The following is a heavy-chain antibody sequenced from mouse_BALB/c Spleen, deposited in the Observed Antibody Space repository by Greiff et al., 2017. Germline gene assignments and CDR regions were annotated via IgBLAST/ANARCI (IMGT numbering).Heavy chain of an antibody. CDR3: ARPNHYGSSYGYAMDY. Sequence: EVQLQQSGPELVKPGASVKIPCKASGYTFTDYNMDWVKQSHGKSLEWIGDINPNNGGTIYNQKFKGKATLTVDKSSSTAYMELRSLTSEDTAVYYCARPNHYGSSYGYAMDYWGQGTSVTVSS. CDR2: INPNNGGT. V-gene: IGHV1-18*01. D-gene: IGHD1-1*01. CDR1: GYTFTDYN. J-gene: IGHJ4*01.